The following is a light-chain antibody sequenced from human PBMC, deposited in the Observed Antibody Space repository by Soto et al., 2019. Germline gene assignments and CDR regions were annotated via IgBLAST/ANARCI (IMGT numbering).Light chain of an antibody. CDR1: QALSNTF. J-gene: IGKJ1*01. CDR3: QHFGSSGT. V-gene: IGKV3-20*01. Sequence: EIVLTQSPGTLSLSPGERATLSCRASQALSNTFLAWYQQRPGQAPRLLIYGASIRATDIPDRFSVSQSGTDFTLIISRLEPEDFAVYFCQHFGSSGTFGQGTKVEIK. CDR2: GAS.